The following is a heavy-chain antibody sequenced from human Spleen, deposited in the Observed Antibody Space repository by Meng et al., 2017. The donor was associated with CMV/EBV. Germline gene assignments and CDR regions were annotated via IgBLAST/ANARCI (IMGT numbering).Heavy chain of an antibody. Sequence: GESLKISCAASGFTFSTYTMNWVRQAPGRGLEWVSTIVGTGGSTYYADSVRGRFTISRDNSKKTLCLQMNSLKAEDTALYYCAKEITAIGSSLDYWGQGLLVTVSS. V-gene: IGHV3-23*01. CDR2: IVGTGGST. CDR3: AKEITAIGSSLDY. CDR1: GFTFSTYT. D-gene: IGHD3-10*01. J-gene: IGHJ4*02.